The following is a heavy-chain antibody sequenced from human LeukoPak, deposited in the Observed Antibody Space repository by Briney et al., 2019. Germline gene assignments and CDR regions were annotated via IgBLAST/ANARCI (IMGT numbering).Heavy chain of an antibody. CDR3: AKSHGSSGYYHPFDY. V-gene: IGHV3-9*03. CDR1: GFTFDDYA. D-gene: IGHD3-22*01. J-gene: IGHJ4*02. Sequence: PGGSLRLSCAASGFTFDDYAMHWVRQAPGKGLEWVSGISWNSGTIAYADSVKGRFTISRDNAKNSLYLQMNSLRAEDMALYYCAKSHGSSGYYHPFDYWGQGTLVTVSS. CDR2: ISWNSGTI.